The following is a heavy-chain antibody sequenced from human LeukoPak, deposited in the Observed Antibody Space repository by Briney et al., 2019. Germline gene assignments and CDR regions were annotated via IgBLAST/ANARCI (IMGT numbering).Heavy chain of an antibody. CDR1: GYSFTSYW. J-gene: IGHJ4*02. D-gene: IGHD3-9*01. V-gene: IGHV5-51*01. Sequence: RGESLKISCKGSGYSFTSYWIGWVRQMPGKGLEWMGIIYPGDSDTRYSPSFQGQVTISADKSISIAYLQWSSLKASDTAMYYCARHPLNYDILTGYVHGYAFPPDYWGQGTLVTVSS. CDR2: IYPGDSDT. CDR3: ARHPLNYDILTGYVHGYAFPPDY.